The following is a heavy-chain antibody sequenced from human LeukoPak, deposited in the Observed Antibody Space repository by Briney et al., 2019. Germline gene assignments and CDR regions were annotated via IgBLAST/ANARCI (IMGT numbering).Heavy chain of an antibody. Sequence: PGGSLRPSYAASGFTVSSNFMSWVRQAPGKGLEWVSVIYSGGSTYYADSVKGRFTISRDNSKNTLYLQMNSLRVEDTAVYYCALGLVTDYWGQGTLVTVSS. CDR2: IYSGGST. J-gene: IGHJ4*02. CDR3: ALGLVTDY. CDR1: GFTVSSNF. D-gene: IGHD3-9*01. V-gene: IGHV3-66*01.